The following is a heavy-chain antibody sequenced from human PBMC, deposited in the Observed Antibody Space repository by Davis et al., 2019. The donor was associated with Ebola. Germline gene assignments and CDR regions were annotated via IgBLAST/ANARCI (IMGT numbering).Heavy chain of an antibody. J-gene: IGHJ6*02. Sequence: SETLSLTCTVSGGSISSYYWSWIRQPPGKGLEWIGYIYYSGSTNYNPSLKSRVTISVDTSKNQFSLKLSSVTAADTAVYYCARGYYDFWSGYYRDYYYYGMDVWGQGTTVTVSS. CDR2: IYYSGST. D-gene: IGHD3-3*01. CDR1: GGSISSYY. CDR3: ARGYYDFWSGYYRDYYYYGMDV. V-gene: IGHV4-59*12.